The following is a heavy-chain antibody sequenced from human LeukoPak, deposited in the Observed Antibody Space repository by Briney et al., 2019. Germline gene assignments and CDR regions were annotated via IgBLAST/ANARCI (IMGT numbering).Heavy chain of an antibody. J-gene: IGHJ4*02. CDR2: ISYDGSNK. CDR1: GFTFSSYG. D-gene: IGHD6-6*01. Sequence: GGSLRLSRAASGFTFSSYGMHWVRQAPGKGLEWVAVISYDGSNKYYADSVKGRFTISRDNSKNTLYLQMNSLRAEDTAVYYCAKEGSSGAFDYWGQGTLVTVSS. V-gene: IGHV3-30*18. CDR3: AKEGSSGAFDY.